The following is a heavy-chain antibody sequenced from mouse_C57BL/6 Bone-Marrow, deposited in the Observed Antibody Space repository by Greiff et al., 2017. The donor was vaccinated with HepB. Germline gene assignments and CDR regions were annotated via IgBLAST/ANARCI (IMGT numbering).Heavy chain of an antibody. CDR1: GYSFTGYY. Sequence: VQLQQSGPELVKPGASVKISCKASGYSFTGYYMNWVKQSPEKSLEWIGEINPSTGGTTYNQKFKAKATSTVDKASSTAYMQLKSLTSEESAVYYCARDLRLYWYFDVWGTGTTVTVSS. D-gene: IGHD2-4*01. V-gene: IGHV1-42*01. J-gene: IGHJ1*03. CDR3: ARDLRLYWYFDV. CDR2: INPSTGGT.